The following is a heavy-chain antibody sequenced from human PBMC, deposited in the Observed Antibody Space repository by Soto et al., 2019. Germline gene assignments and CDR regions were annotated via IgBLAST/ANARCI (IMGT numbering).Heavy chain of an antibody. Sequence: LRLSCAASGFTFSSYGMHWVRQAPGKGLEWVAVIWYDGSKKYYADSVKGRFTISRDNSKNTLYLEMNSLGTEDTAVYYCAKDRGALRWSEEHYYFDFWGQGTLVTVSS. CDR1: GFTFSSYG. J-gene: IGHJ4*02. CDR2: IWYDGSKK. D-gene: IGHD2-15*01. CDR3: AKDRGALRWSEEHYYFDF. V-gene: IGHV3-30*18.